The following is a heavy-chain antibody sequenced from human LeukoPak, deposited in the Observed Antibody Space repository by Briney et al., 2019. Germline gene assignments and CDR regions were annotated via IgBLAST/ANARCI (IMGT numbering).Heavy chain of an antibody. CDR2: ISGSGGST. Sequence: GGSLRLSCATSGFTFSSYALNWVRHAPGKGLEWVSAISGSGGSTYYADSVKGGFTISRDTSKNIVYLQLNSLRAEDTAIYYCARFRWGDYYYYGVDVWGQGTTVTVSS. D-gene: IGHD3-16*01. V-gene: IGHV3-23*01. J-gene: IGHJ6*01. CDR1: GFTFSSYA. CDR3: ARFRWGDYYYYGVDV.